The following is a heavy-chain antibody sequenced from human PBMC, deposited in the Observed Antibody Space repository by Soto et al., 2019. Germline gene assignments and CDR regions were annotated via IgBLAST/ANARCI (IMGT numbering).Heavy chain of an antibody. CDR3: ARARDSSGYYYYCDY. CDR1: GFTFSDYY. J-gene: IGHJ4*02. CDR2: IGSSSSYT. Sequence: PGGSLRLSCAASGFTFSDYYMSWIRQAPGKGLEWVSYIGSSSSYTNYADSVKGRFTISRDNAKNSLYLQMNSLRAEDTAVYYCARARDSSGYYYYCDYWGQGTLVTVSS. V-gene: IGHV3-11*06. D-gene: IGHD3-22*01.